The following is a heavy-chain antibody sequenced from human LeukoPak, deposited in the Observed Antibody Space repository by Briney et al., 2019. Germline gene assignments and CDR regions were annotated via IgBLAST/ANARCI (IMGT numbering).Heavy chain of an antibody. J-gene: IGHJ5*02. D-gene: IGHD2-2*01. CDR2: INPNSGGT. CDR1: GYTFTGYY. Sequence: GASVKVSCKASGYTFTGYYMHWVRQAPGQGLEWMGWINPNSGGTNYAQKLQGRVTMTTDTSTSTAYMELRSLRSDDTAVYYCAREGAYCSSTSCHIQNWFDPWAREPWSPSPQ. CDR3: AREGAYCSSTSCHIQNWFDP. V-gene: IGHV1-2*02.